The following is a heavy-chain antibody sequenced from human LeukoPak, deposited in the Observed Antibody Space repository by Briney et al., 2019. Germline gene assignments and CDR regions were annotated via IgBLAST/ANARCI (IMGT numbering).Heavy chain of an antibody. Sequence: ASVKVSCKASGYTFTSYDINWVRQATGQGLEWMGWMNPNSGNTGYAQKFQGRVTITTDESTSTAYMELSSLRSEDTAVYYCARRDTVVTHAFDYWGQGTLVTVSS. CDR1: GYTFTSYD. CDR3: ARRDTVVTHAFDY. J-gene: IGHJ4*02. CDR2: MNPNSGNT. D-gene: IGHD4-23*01. V-gene: IGHV1-8*03.